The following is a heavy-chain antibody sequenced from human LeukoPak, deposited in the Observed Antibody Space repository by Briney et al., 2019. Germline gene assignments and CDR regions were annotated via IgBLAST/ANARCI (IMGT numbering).Heavy chain of an antibody. CDR2: ISYDGSNR. V-gene: IGHV3-30*18. Sequence: SGRSLRLSCAASGFTFSNYDVHWVRQAPGKGLEWVAVISYDGSNRYYADSVNGRFTISRDNSKNTLYLQMNSLRAEDTAVYYCANIPEEVVAATGTGHFDYWGQGTLVTVSS. D-gene: IGHD2-15*01. J-gene: IGHJ4*02. CDR1: GFTFSNYD. CDR3: ANIPEEVVAATGTGHFDY.